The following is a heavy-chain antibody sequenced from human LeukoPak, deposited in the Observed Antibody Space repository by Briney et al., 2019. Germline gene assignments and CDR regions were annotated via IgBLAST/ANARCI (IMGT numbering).Heavy chain of an antibody. V-gene: IGHV1-24*01. CDR1: GYTLTELS. D-gene: IGHD5-12*01. Sequence: ASVKVSCKVSGYTLTELSMHWVRQAPGKGLEWMGGFDPEDGETIYAQKFQGRVTMTEDTSTDTAYMELSSLRSEDTAVYYCATVGYSGYDWVYWGQGTLVTVPS. J-gene: IGHJ4*02. CDR3: ATVGYSGYDWVY. CDR2: FDPEDGET.